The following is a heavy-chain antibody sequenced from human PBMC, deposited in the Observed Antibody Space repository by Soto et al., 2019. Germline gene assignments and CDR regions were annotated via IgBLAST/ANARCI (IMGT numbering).Heavy chain of an antibody. CDR1: GYTFTSYY. V-gene: IGHV1-46*01. Sequence: ASVKVSCKASGYTFTSYYMHWVRQAPGQGLEWMGIINPSGGSTSYAQKLQGRVTMTRDTSTSTVYMELSSLRSEDTAVYYCAREMAVAGTGKIYYYYYGMDVWGQGTTVTVSS. CDR2: INPSGGST. CDR3: AREMAVAGTGKIYYYYYGMDV. D-gene: IGHD6-19*01. J-gene: IGHJ6*02.